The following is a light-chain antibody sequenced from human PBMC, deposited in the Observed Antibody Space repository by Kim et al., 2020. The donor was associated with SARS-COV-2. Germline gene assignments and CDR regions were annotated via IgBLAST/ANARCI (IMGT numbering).Light chain of an antibody. J-gene: IGLJ3*02. CDR3: NSYAGNNLWV. Sequence: QSVLTQPPSASGSPGQSVTISCTGTSSDVGGYNSVSWYQQHPGKAPKLVIYEVTKRPAGVPDRFSGSKSGNTASLTVSGLQSEDEADYYCNSYAGNNLWVFGGGTQLTVL. V-gene: IGLV2-8*01. CDR1: SSDVGGYNS. CDR2: EVT.